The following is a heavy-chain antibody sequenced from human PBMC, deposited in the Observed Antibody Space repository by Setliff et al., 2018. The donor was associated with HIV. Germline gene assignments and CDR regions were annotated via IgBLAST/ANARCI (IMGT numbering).Heavy chain of an antibody. Sequence: ASVKVSCKASADTFTNCLINWVRQAPGQGLEWMGIINPSGGSTTYAQKFQGRVTMTRDTSTSTVYMELSSLRSEDTAVYYCARDAFDYTAYYYSYMDVWGKGTTVTVSS. CDR1: ADTFTNCL. CDR2: INPSGGST. J-gene: IGHJ6*03. D-gene: IGHD4-4*01. CDR3: ARDAFDYTAYYYSYMDV. V-gene: IGHV1-46*01.